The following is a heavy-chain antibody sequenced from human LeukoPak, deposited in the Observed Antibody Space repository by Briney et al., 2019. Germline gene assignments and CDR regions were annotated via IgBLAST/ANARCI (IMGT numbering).Heavy chain of an antibody. J-gene: IGHJ2*01. Sequence: GESLRLSCAASGFTFSSYAMSWVRQAPGKGLEWVSAISGSGGSTYYADSVKGRFTISRDNSKNTLYLQMNSLRAEDTAVYYCARAAAGRLVWYFDLWGRVTLVTVSS. CDR3: ARAAAGRLVWYFDL. V-gene: IGHV3-23*01. D-gene: IGHD6-13*01. CDR1: GFTFSSYA. CDR2: ISGSGGST.